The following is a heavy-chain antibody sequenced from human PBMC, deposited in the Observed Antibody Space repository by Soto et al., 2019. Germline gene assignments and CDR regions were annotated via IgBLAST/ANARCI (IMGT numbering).Heavy chain of an antibody. Sequence: QVQLVQSGAEVKKPGSSVKVSCKASGGTFSSYAISWVRQAPGQGLEWMGGIIPIFGTANYAQKFQGRVTITADESTSTAYMELSSLRSEDTAVYYCSYLYPDRIVGATRRGYWGQGTLVTVSS. J-gene: IGHJ4*02. CDR1: GGTFSSYA. V-gene: IGHV1-69*01. D-gene: IGHD1-26*01. CDR2: IIPIFGTA. CDR3: SYLYPDRIVGATRRGY.